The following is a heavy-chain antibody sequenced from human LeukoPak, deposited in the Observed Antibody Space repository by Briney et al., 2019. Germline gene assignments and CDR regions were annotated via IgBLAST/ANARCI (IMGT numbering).Heavy chain of an antibody. J-gene: IGHJ4*02. CDR1: GGPISSYY. CDR3: ARSISIYYFDY. D-gene: IGHD2/OR15-2a*01. Sequence: PSETLSLTCTVSGGPISSYYWNWIRQPPGKGLEWIGYIYYSGSTNYNPSLKSRVTISVDTSKNQFSLKLSSVTAADTAVYYCARSISIYYFDYWGQGTLVTVSS. CDR2: IYYSGST. V-gene: IGHV4-59*08.